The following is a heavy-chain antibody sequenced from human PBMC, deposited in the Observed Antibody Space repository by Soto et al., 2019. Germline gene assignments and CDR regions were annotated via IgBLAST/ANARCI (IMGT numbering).Heavy chain of an antibody. J-gene: IGHJ6*02. CDR3: AAGGRDSGYDYYYYYGMDV. D-gene: IGHD5-12*01. CDR2: IVVGSGNT. V-gene: IGHV1-58*01. Sequence: SVKISCKASGFTFTSSAVQWVRQARGQRLEWIGWIVVGSGNTNYAQKFQERVTITRDMSTSTAYMELSSLRSEDTAVYYCAAGGRDSGYDYYYYYGMDVWGQGTTVTVSS. CDR1: GFTFTSSA.